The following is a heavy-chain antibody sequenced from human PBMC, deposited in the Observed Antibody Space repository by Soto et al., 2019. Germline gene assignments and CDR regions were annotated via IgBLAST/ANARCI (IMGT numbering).Heavy chain of an antibody. CDR3: AKYIDTYYSTGWFDY. CDR2: ISYDGSNK. V-gene: IGHV3-30*18. J-gene: IGHJ4*02. Sequence: GGSLRLSCAASGFTFSSYGMHWVRQAPGKGLEWVAVISYDGSNKYYADSVKGRFTISRDNSKNTLYLQMNSLRAEDTAVYYCAKYIDTYYSTGWFDYWGPGTLVTVFS. D-gene: IGHD6-19*01. CDR1: GFTFSSYG.